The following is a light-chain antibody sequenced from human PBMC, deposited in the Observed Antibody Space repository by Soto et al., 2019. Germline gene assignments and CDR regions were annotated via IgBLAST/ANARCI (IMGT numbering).Light chain of an antibody. CDR1: SSDVGGSNY. V-gene: IGLV2-11*01. CDR2: DVS. CDR3: CSYAGSYTLV. Sequence: QSALTQPRSVSGSPGQSVTISCTGTSSDVGGSNYVSWYQHHPGKAPNLMIYDVSKRPSGVPGRFSGSKSGNTASLTISGHQAEDEAYYCCCSYAGSYTLVFGGGTKLTVL. J-gene: IGLJ2*01.